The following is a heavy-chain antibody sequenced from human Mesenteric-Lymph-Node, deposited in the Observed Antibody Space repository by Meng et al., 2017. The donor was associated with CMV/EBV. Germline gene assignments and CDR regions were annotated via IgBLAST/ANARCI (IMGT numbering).Heavy chain of an antibody. CDR1: GFTFADYA. CDR3: TREDYNWNDLISVNEY. V-gene: IGHV3-49*04. D-gene: IGHD1-20*01. CDR2: TRSKAYGGTT. J-gene: IGHJ4*02. Sequence: GGSLRLSCTASGFTFADYAMTWVRQAPGKGLEWVGFTRSKAYGGTTEYAASVKGRFTISRDDSKSIAYLKMNSLKIEETAVYYCTREDYNWNDLISVNEYWGQGTLVTVSS.